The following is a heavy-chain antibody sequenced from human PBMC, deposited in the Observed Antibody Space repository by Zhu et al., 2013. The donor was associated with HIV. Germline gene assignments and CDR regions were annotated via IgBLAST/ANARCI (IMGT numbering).Heavy chain of an antibody. J-gene: IGHJ4*02. CDR1: GFTFSSDG. D-gene: IGHD6-13*01. Sequence: VQLVESGGGVVQPGRSLRLSCAASGFTFSSDGMHWVRQAPGRGLEWVAVIAKDGTNTYYADSVRGRFAISRDNYKNMLFLQMDSLTTENTAVYYCAKDRSSTWSIDYWGQGALVTVSS. CDR3: AKDRSSTWSIDY. V-gene: IGHV3-30*18. CDR2: IAKDGTNT.